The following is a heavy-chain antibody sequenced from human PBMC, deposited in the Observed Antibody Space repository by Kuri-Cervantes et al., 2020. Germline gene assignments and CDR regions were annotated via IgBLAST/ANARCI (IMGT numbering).Heavy chain of an antibody. CDR1: GFTFSSYA. CDR3: ARSYYDILTGYSTRNPFDY. CDR2: ISYDGSNK. Sequence: GESLKISCAASGFTFSSYAMRWVRQAPGKGLEWVAVISYDGSNKYYADSVKGRFTISRDNSKNTLYLQMNSLRAEDTAVYYCARSYYDILTGYSTRNPFDYWGQGTLVTVSS. V-gene: IGHV3-30-3*01. J-gene: IGHJ4*02. D-gene: IGHD3-9*01.